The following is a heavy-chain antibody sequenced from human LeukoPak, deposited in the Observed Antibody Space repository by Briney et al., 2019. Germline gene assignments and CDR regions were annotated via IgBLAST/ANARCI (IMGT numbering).Heavy chain of an antibody. CDR3: ARGPPLNYGSGSHLLDV. CDR2: MNPNSGNT. D-gene: IGHD3-10*01. CDR1: GYTFTSYD. J-gene: IGHJ6*04. V-gene: IGHV1-8*03. Sequence: ASVKVSCKASGYTFTSYDINWVRQATGQGLEWMGWMNPNSGNTGYAQKFQGRVTITRNTSISTAYMELSSLRSEDTAVYYCARGPPLNYGSGSHLLDVWGKGTTVTVSS.